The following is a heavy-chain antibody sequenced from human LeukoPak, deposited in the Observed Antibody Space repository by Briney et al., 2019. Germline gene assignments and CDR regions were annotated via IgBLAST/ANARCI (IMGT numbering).Heavy chain of an antibody. CDR2: ISAYNGNT. CDR1: GYTFTSYG. V-gene: IGHV1-18*01. J-gene: IGHJ4*02. CDR3: AREGLGKLVRKSYFDY. D-gene: IGHD6-6*01. Sequence: ASVKVSCKASGYTFTSYGISWVRQAPGQGLEWMGWISAYNGNTNYAQKLQGRVTMTTDTSTSTAYMELRSLRSDDTAVYYCAREGLGKLVRKSYFDYWGQGTLVTVSS.